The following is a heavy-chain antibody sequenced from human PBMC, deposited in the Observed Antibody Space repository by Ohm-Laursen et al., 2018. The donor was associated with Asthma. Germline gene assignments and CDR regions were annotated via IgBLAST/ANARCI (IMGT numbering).Heavy chain of an antibody. CDR2: INQDGSEK. V-gene: IGHV3-7*01. Sequence: SLRLSCTASGFSFSSSWMNWVRRAPGKGLEWVANINQDGSEKYYVDSVMGRFSISRDNTENSLYLQMNSLRVEDTAVYFCTKIVRADPRSYWDLGTLVTVS. D-gene: IGHD3-10*01. CDR3: TKIVRADPRSY. J-gene: IGHJ1*01. CDR1: GFSFSSSW.